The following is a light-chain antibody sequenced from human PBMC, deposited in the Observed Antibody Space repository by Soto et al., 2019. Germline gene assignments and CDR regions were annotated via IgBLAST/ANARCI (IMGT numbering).Light chain of an antibody. CDR2: EAS. CDR1: HTIVTY. V-gene: IGKV1-39*01. Sequence: DIHMAQSPPSLSASVGDRVTITCRASHTIVTYLNWYQQKAGKAPSLLIYEASHLQSGVPFRFFGSGSGTDFTLTIDNLQHEYSATYYCQQSHSTPPTFGPGTKLEIK. J-gene: IGKJ2*01. CDR3: QQSHSTPPT.